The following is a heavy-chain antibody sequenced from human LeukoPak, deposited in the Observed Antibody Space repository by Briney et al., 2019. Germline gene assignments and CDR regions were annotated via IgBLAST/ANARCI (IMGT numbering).Heavy chain of an antibody. Sequence: SETLSLTCTVSGGSISSSSYYWGWIRQPPGKGLEWIGSIYYSGSTHYNPSLKSRVTISVDTSKNQFSLKLSSVTAADTAVYYCARGGGYYWDYYSRIDYWGQGTLVTVSS. V-gene: IGHV4-39*07. CDR2: IYYSGST. J-gene: IGHJ4*02. D-gene: IGHD2-21*01. CDR3: ARGGGYYWDYYSRIDY. CDR1: GGSISSSSYY.